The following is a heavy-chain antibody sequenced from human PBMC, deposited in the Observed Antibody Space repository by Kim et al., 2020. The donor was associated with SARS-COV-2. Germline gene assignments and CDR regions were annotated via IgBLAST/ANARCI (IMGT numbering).Heavy chain of an antibody. D-gene: IGHD6-19*01. J-gene: IGHJ4*02. V-gene: IGHV3-7*01. CDR3: VGWDARNS. Sequence: EGSALCDVDSVEGRFTISRDNAKNSLFLQMNSLRGEDTAVYYCVGWDARNSWGQGTLIIVSS. CDR2: EGSAL.